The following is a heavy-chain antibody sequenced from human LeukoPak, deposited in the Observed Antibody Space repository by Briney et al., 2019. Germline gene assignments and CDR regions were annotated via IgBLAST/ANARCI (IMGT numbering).Heavy chain of an antibody. CDR1: GYTFTGYY. V-gene: IGHV1-2*02. CDR3: ARERVVRGAFFDY. Sequence: GASVKVSCKASGYTFTGYYMHWVRQAPGQGLEWMRWINPSSGGTSYGQKFKGRVTVTRDTSVSTAYLELTSLGPHDTAVYYCARERVVRGAFFDYWGQGTLVTVSS. J-gene: IGHJ4*02. D-gene: IGHD3-10*01. CDR2: INPSSGGT.